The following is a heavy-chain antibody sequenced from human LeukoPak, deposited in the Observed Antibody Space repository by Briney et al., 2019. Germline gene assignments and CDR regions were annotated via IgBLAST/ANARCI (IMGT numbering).Heavy chain of an antibody. V-gene: IGHV1-2*02. Sequence: GASVKVSCKASGYTFTGYYMHWVRQAPGQGLEWMGWINPNSGGTNYAQKFQGRVTMTRDTSISTAYMELSRLRSDDTAVYYCARELNSSGWDLDYWGQGTLVTVSS. D-gene: IGHD6-19*01. J-gene: IGHJ4*02. CDR2: INPNSGGT. CDR1: GYTFTGYY. CDR3: ARELNSSGWDLDY.